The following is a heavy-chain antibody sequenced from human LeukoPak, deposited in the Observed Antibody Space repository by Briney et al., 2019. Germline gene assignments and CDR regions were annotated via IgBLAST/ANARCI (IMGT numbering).Heavy chain of an antibody. CDR2: VSGRDTST. CDR3: AKWGDYDVLTGYYDSDY. Sequence: GGSLRLSCAASEFTFSNYAMSWVRQAPGKGLKWVSAVSGRDTSTYYTDSVKGRFTISRDNSKNTLYLQMNSLSAEDTAIYYCAKWGDYDVLTGYYDSDYWGQGTLVTVSS. V-gene: IGHV3-23*01. J-gene: IGHJ4*02. CDR1: EFTFSNYA. D-gene: IGHD3-9*01.